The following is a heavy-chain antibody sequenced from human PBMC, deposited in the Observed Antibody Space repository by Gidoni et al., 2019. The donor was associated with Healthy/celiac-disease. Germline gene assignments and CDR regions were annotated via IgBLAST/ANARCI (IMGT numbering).Heavy chain of an antibody. D-gene: IGHD6-19*01. CDR3: ARVRIKQWLGKVYYYGMDV. CDR2: IIPIFGTA. V-gene: IGHV1-69*06. CDR1: GGTFSSYA. J-gene: IGHJ6*02. Sequence: QVQLLQSGAEVQKPGSSVKVSCKASGGTFSSYAISWVRQAPGQGLEWMVGIIPIFGTANYAQKFQDRVTITADKSTSTAYMELSSLRSEDTAVDYCARVRIKQWLGKVYYYGMDVWGQGTTVTVSS.